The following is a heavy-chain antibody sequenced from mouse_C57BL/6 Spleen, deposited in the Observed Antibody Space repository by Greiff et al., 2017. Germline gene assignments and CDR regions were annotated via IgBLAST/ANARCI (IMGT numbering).Heavy chain of an antibody. CDR2: ISNGGGST. CDR3: ARHDGY. V-gene: IGHV5-12*01. J-gene: IGHJ2*01. Sequence: DVHLVESGGGLVQPGGSLKLSCAASGFTFSDYYMYWVRQTPEKRLEWVAYISNGGGSTYYPDTVKGRFTISRDNAKNTLYLQMSRLKSEDTAMYYCARHDGYWGQGTTLTVSS. CDR1: GFTFSDYY. D-gene: IGHD2-3*01.